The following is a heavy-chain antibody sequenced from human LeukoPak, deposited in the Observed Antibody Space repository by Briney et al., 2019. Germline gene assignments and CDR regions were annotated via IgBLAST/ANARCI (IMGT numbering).Heavy chain of an antibody. CDR2: INPSGGST. CDR3: ARDNKGFLEWSHFDY. D-gene: IGHD3-3*01. CDR1: GYTFTSYY. Sequence: ASVKVSCKASGYTFTSYYMHWVRQAPGQGLEWMGIINPSGGSTSYAQKFQGRVTMTRDTSTSTVYMELSSLRSEDTAVYYCARDNKGFLEWSHFDYWGQGTLVTVSS. J-gene: IGHJ4*02. V-gene: IGHV1-46*01.